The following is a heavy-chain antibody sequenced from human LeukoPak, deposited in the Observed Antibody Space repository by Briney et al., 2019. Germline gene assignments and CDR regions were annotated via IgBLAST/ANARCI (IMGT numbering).Heavy chain of an antibody. CDR3: ARVGGMVRGVILGFDY. J-gene: IGHJ4*02. D-gene: IGHD3-10*01. Sequence: SETLSLTCAVSGYSISSGDYYWSWIRQPPGKGLEWIGYIYYSGSTYYNPSLKSRVTISVDTSKNQFSLKLSSVTAADTAVYYCARVGGMVRGVILGFDYWGQGTLVTVSS. CDR1: GYSISSGDYY. CDR2: IYYSGST. V-gene: IGHV4-30-4*08.